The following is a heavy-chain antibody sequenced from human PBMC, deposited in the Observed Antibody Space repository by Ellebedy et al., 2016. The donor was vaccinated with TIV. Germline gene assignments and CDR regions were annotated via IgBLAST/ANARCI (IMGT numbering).Heavy chain of an antibody. CDR1: GFTFSDYY. CDR2: ISSTGSTI. D-gene: IGHD4-23*01. CDR3: ARERDYGGNSGISFDYYYYGMDV. Sequence: GESLKISCAASGFTFSDYYMSWIRQAPGKGLEWVSYISSTGSTIYYADSVKGRFTISRDNAKNSLYLQMNSLRAEDTAVYYCARERDYGGNSGISFDYYYYGMDVWGQGTTVTVSS. J-gene: IGHJ6*02. V-gene: IGHV3-11*04.